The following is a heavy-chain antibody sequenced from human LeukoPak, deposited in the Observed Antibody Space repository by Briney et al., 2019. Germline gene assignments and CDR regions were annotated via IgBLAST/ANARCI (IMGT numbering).Heavy chain of an antibody. CDR3: ARRRYTSGYLDY. CDR2: IYYSGST. Sequence: SETLSLTCTVSGDSLSGFYWSWIRQPPGKGLEWIGYIYYSGSTNYNPSLKSRVTMSIDTSKSQFSLKLTSVTAADTAVYYCARRRYTSGYLDYWGQGTLVTVSS. D-gene: IGHD3-22*01. V-gene: IGHV4-59*08. J-gene: IGHJ4*02. CDR1: GDSLSGFY.